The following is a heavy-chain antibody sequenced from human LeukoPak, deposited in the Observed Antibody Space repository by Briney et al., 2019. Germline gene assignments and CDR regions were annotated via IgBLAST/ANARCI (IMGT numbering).Heavy chain of an antibody. CDR1: GGSFSGYY. CDR3: ARVTGTTVTYYFDY. V-gene: IGHV4-34*01. D-gene: IGHD4-17*01. J-gene: IGHJ4*02. CDR2: INHSGST. Sequence: SETLSLTCAVYGGSFSGYYWSWIRQPPGKGLEWIGEINHSGSTNYNPSLKSRVTISVDTSKNQFSLKLSSVTAADTAVYYCARVTGTTVTYYFDYWGQGTLVTVSS.